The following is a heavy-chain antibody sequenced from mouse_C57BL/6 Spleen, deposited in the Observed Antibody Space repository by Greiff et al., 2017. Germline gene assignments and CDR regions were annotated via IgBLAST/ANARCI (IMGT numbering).Heavy chain of an antibody. V-gene: IGHV5-6*01. J-gene: IGHJ2*01. CDR3: ARRDGNYAYFDY. CDR2: ISSGGSYT. D-gene: IGHD2-1*01. CDR1: GFTFSSYG. Sequence: VQLQQSGGDLVKPGGSLKLSCAASGFTFSSYGMSWVRQTPDKRLEWVATISSGGSYTYYPDSVKGRFTISRDNAKNTLYLQMSSLKSEDTAMYYCARRDGNYAYFDYWGQGTTLTVSS.